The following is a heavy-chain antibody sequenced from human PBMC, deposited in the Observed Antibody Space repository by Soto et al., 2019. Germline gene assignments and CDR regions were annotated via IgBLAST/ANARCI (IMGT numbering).Heavy chain of an antibody. CDR3: ERAINNGVHYGMDV. V-gene: IGHV1-18*04. Sequence: ASVKVSCKASGYTFTGYGISWVRQAPGQGLEWMGWISAYNGNTNYAQKLQGRVTMTTDTSTSTAYMELRTLRSDDTHVYYCERAINNGVHYGMDVWGQGTTVTVSS. CDR2: ISAYNGNT. J-gene: IGHJ6*02. CDR1: GYTFTGYG. D-gene: IGHD2-8*01.